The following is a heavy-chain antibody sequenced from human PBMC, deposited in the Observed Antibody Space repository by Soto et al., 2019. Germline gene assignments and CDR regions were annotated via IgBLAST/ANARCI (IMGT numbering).Heavy chain of an antibody. J-gene: IGHJ6*02. CDR3: AVGGNYLSMDV. Sequence: QVQLVQSGAEVKKPGASVKVSCKASGYTFTSYYMHWVRLAPGQGLEWMGIINPDGGGTSCAQQFQGRVIMTRDTSTSTVYMERSSLRSEDTAVYYCAVGGNYLSMDVWGQGTTVTVSS. V-gene: IGHV1-46*01. CDR2: INPDGGGT. CDR1: GYTFTSYY. D-gene: IGHD4-4*01.